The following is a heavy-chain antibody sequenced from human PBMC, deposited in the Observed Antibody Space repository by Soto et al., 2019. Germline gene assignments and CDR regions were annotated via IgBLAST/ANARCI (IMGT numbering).Heavy chain of an antibody. Sequence: GGSLRLSCAASGFTFSSYGMHWVRQAPGKGLEWVAVISYDGSNKYYADSVKGRFTISRDNSKNTLYLQMNSLRAEDTAVYYCAKDYYGSGSYYIVHYGMDVWGQGTTVTVS. J-gene: IGHJ6*02. CDR1: GFTFSSYG. D-gene: IGHD3-10*01. CDR3: AKDYYGSGSYYIVHYGMDV. CDR2: ISYDGSNK. V-gene: IGHV3-30*18.